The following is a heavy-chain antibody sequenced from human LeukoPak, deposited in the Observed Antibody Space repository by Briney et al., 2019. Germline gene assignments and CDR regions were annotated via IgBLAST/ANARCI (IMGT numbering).Heavy chain of an antibody. J-gene: IGHJ6*02. V-gene: IGHV3-74*01. D-gene: IGHD2-21*01. CDR2: INSDGSST. CDR1: GFTFSSYW. Sequence: GGSLRLSCAASGFTFSSYWMHWVRHAPGEGLVWVSRINSDGSSTSYADSVKGRFTISRDNAKNTLYLQKNSLRAEDTAVYYCARAISHTLDVWGQGTTVTVSS. CDR3: ARAISHTLDV.